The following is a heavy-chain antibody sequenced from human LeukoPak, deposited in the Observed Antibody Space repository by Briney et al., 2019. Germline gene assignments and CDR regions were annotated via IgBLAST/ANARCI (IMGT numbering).Heavy chain of an antibody. Sequence: PSETLSLTCTVSGGSISSSSYYWGWLRQPPGKGLERIGSIYYSGSTYYNPSLKSRVTISVDTSKNQFSLKLSSVTAADTAVYYCARHLRTPSIAARRRTQVDYWGQGTLVTVSS. CDR3: ARHLRTPSIAARRRTQVDY. CDR1: GGSISSSSYY. D-gene: IGHD6-6*01. CDR2: IYYSGST. V-gene: IGHV4-39*01. J-gene: IGHJ4*02.